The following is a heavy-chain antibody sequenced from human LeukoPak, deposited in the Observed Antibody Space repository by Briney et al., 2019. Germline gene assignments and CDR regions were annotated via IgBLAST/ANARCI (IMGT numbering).Heavy chain of an antibody. D-gene: IGHD7-27*01. CDR3: ARNWGWFDY. CDR2: ISGSGGST. J-gene: IGHJ4*02. Sequence: GGTLRLSCAASGFTFSSYGMSGVRQAPGKGLEWVSAISGSGGSTYYADSVRGRFTISRDNSKNTLYLEMNSLRAEDTAVYYCARNWGWFDYWGQGVLVTVSS. V-gene: IGHV3-23*01. CDR1: GFTFSSYG.